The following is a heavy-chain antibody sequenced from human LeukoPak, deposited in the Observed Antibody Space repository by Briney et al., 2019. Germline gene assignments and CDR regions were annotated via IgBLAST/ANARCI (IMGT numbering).Heavy chain of an antibody. CDR2: IYYSGST. Sequence: SQTLSLTCTVSGGFNRSSDYYWSWIRQPPGEGLEWIGYIYYSGSTYYNPSLKSRVTISGDTSKNQFSLKLSPVTAADTAVYYCARDLYYYDSSGYTYYFDYCGQGTLVTVSS. CDR1: GGFNRSSDYY. V-gene: IGHV4-30-4*01. CDR3: ARDLYYYDSSGYTYYFDY. J-gene: IGHJ4*02. D-gene: IGHD3-22*01.